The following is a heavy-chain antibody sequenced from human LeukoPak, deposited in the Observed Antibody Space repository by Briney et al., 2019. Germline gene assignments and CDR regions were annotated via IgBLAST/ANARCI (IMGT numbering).Heavy chain of an antibody. CDR2: MNPNSGNT. D-gene: IGHD4-17*01. CDR1: GYTFTDYY. CDR3: ARNYGDYRAPYYFDY. V-gene: IGHV1-8*03. J-gene: IGHJ4*02. Sequence: ASVKVSCKASGYTFTDYYMHWVRQATGQGLEWMGWMNPNSGNTGYAQKFQGRVTITRNTSISTAYMELSSLRSEDTAVYYCARNYGDYRAPYYFDYWGQGTLVTVSS.